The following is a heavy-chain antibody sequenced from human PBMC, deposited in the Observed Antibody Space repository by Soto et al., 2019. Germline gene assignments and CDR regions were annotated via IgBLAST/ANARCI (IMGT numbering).Heavy chain of an antibody. Sequence: QVRLVQSGAEVKKPGSSVKVSCKASGGTFSNYAISWVRQAPGQGLEWMGGIILPFGTANYAQKFQGRVTITGDESMTTAYMELSGLRSADTAVYYCARGPDDAGYFDYWVQGNLVTVSS. D-gene: IGHD1-1*01. CDR3: ARGPDDAGYFDY. V-gene: IGHV1-69*12. J-gene: IGHJ4*02. CDR2: IILPFGTA. CDR1: GGTFSNYA.